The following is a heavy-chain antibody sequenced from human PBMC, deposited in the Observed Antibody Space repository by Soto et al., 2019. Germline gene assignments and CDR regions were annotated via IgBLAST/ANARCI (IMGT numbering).Heavy chain of an antibody. CDR1: GFTFSGSA. V-gene: IGHV3-73*01. Sequence: GGSLRLSCAASGFTFSGSAMHWVRQASGKGLEWVGRIRSKANSYATAYAASVKGRFTISRDDSKNTAYLQMNSLKTEDTAVYYCTRRGMAYYYYYVMDVWGQGTTVTVSS. D-gene: IGHD3-16*01. CDR2: IRSKANSYAT. CDR3: TRRGMAYYYYYVMDV. J-gene: IGHJ6*02.